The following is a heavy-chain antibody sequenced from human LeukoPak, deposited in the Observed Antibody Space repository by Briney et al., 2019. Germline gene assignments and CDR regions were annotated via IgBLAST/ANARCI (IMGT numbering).Heavy chain of an antibody. CDR2: ISYDGSNK. V-gene: IGHV3-30-3*01. J-gene: IGHJ4*02. Sequence: GGSLRLSCAASGFTFSSYAMHWVRQAPGKGLEWVAVISYDGSNKYYADSVKGRFTISRDNSKNTLYLQMNSLRAEDTAVYYCARDALSGYGDYGAPFDYWGQGTLVTVSS. D-gene: IGHD4-17*01. CDR1: GFTFSSYA. CDR3: ARDALSGYGDYGAPFDY.